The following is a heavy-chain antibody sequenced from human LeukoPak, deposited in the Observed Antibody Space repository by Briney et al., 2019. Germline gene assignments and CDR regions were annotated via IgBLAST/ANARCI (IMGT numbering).Heavy chain of an antibody. J-gene: IGHJ3*02. CDR1: GGSISSYY. CDR2: IYYSGST. CDR3: ARNSAIVGATYDAFDI. Sequence: PSETLSLTCTVSGGSISSYYWSWMRQPPGKGLEWIVNIYYSGSTNYNPSLKSRVTISVDTSKNQFSLKLSSVTAVDTAVYYCARNSAIVGATYDAFDIWGQGTMVTVSS. D-gene: IGHD1-26*01. V-gene: IGHV4-59*01.